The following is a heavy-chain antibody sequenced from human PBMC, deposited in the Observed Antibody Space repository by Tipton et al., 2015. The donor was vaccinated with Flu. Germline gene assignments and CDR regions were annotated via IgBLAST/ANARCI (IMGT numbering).Heavy chain of an antibody. V-gene: IGHV4-38-2*02. CDR1: GDSMRSDYF. Sequence: TLSLTCTVSGDSMRSDYFWAWIRQAPGKGLEWIGNIHYSGSPHYNPSLKSRVTITVDTSKNQFSLRLSSMTAADTAVYYCARESLPDYYYYYGMDVWGQGTLVSVS. J-gene: IGHJ6*02. CDR3: ARESLPDYYYYYGMDV. CDR2: IHYSGSP.